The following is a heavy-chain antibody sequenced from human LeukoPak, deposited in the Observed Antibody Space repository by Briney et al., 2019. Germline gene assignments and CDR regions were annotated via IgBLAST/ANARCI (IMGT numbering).Heavy chain of an antibody. D-gene: IGHD6-13*01. V-gene: IGHV1-18*01. CDR3: ARDHSSSCQLLDY. CDR1: GYTFTTYG. CDR2: ISAYNGDT. Sequence: ASVKVSCKASGYTFTTYGVTWVRQAPRQGLEWMGWISAYNGDTMYAQKFQGRFTMTTDTSTSTANMELRSLRSDDTAVYYCARDHSSSCQLLDYWGQGTLVTISS. J-gene: IGHJ4*02.